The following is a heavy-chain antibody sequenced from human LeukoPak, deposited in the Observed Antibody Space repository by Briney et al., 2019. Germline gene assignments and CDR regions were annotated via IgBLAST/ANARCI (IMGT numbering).Heavy chain of an antibody. V-gene: IGHV3-74*01. CDR2: IRSDGSST. CDR3: ERERGYSPVPGY. J-gene: IGHJ4*02. CDR1: GFTFSSFW. Sequence: GGSLRLSCAASGFTFSSFWMHWVRQAPGKGPVWVSRIRSDGSSTSYADSVKGRFTISRDNAKNTLYLQMNNLRAEDTAVYYCERERGYSPVPGYGGRGTLVTVSS. D-gene: IGHD3-3*01.